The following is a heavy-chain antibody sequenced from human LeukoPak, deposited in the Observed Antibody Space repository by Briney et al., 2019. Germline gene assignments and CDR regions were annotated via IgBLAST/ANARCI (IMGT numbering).Heavy chain of an antibody. CDR2: ISGSGGST. CDR1: GFTFSSYA. CDR3: ATYDSSGVYYYYYGMDV. V-gene: IGHV3-23*01. D-gene: IGHD3-22*01. Sequence: GGSLRLSCAASGFTFSSYAMSWVRQAPGKGLEWVSAISGSGGSTYYADSVKGRFTISRDNSKNTLYLQMNSLRAEDTAVYYCATYDSSGVYYYYYGMDVWGQGTTVTVSS. J-gene: IGHJ6*02.